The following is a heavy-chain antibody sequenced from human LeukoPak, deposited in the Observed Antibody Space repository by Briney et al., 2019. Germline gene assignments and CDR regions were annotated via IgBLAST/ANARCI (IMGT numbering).Heavy chain of an antibody. CDR3: ARGGSGWYWYFDL. V-gene: IGHV3-21*01. CDR2: ISSSSSYI. D-gene: IGHD6-19*01. CDR1: GFTFSSYS. Sequence: PGGSLRLSCAASGFTFSSYSMNWVRQAPGKGLEWVSSISSSSSYIYYADSVKGRFTISRDNAKNSLYLQMNSLRAEDTAVYYCARGGSGWYWYFDLWGRGTLVTVSS. J-gene: IGHJ2*01.